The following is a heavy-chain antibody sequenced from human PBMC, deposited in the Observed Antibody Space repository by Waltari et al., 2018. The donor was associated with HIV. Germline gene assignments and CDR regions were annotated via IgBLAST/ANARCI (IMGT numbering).Heavy chain of an antibody. CDR2: IRSLSDGGTS. CDR3: VRDSLPKCAAGSCYRK. D-gene: IGHD2-2*01. V-gene: IGHV3-49*03. J-gene: IGHJ1*01. Sequence: EVRLAESGGGVVPPGRSLRLTCVTSAFNFEPYSLSWFRQSPGKAPEWVCFIRSLSDGGTSDYAASTKGRVIISRDDSQSVIYLDVTSLKTEDTGVYYCVRDSLPKCAAGSCYRKWGQGT. CDR1: AFNFEPYS.